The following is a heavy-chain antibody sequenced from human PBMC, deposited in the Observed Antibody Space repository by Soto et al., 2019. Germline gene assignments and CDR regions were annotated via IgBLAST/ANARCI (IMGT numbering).Heavy chain of an antibody. CDR2: INPDSGDT. CDR3: ARAGGAIFPTKKRLYYHEVLDV. Sequence: ASVKVSCKASGYTFSGYFIHWVRQAPGLGPEWMGWINPDSGDTQYAQRFQGRVTMTRDTSISTAYLEMTGLSSDDTAVFYCARAGGAIFPTKKRLYYHEVLDVWGRRTTVAVCS. CDR1: GYTFSGYF. V-gene: IGHV1-2*02. J-gene: IGHJ6*02. D-gene: IGHD3-3*01.